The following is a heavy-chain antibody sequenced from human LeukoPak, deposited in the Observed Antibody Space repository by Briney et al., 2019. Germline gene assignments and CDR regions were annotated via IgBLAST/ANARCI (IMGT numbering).Heavy chain of an antibody. J-gene: IGHJ4*02. V-gene: IGHV3-33*01. CDR1: GFPFRNYG. CDR2: IWYDGSKT. CDR3: ARAPYTTGRSFYFDS. Sequence: GRSLRLSCAASGFPFRNYGMHWVRQAPGKGLEWVAIIWYDGSKTYYADSVKGRFTISRDNLSSTLYLQMNSLRAEDTALYFCARAPYTTGRSFYFDSWGQGTLVTVSS. D-gene: IGHD2-2*02.